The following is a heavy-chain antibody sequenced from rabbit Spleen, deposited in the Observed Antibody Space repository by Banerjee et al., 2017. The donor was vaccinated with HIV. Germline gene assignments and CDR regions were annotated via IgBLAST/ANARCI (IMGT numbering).Heavy chain of an antibody. Sequence: QEQLVESGGGLVQPGGSLKLSCTASGFSFSNKAVMCWVRQAPGKGPECIACIYNGDGSTYYASWVNGRFTVSRTSSTTVTLQMTSLTVADTATYFCARDLATVVGWNFNLWGQGTLVTVS. CDR2: IYNGDGST. CDR3: ARDLATVVGWNFNL. D-gene: IGHD3-1*01. CDR1: GFSFSNKA. J-gene: IGHJ4*01. V-gene: IGHV1S47*01.